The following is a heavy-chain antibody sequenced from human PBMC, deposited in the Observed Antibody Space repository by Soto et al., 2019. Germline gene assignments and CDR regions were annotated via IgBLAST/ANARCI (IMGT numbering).Heavy chain of an antibody. D-gene: IGHD3-9*01. V-gene: IGHV1-18*01. Sequence: SVEVPCKASRYIFTSYGISLVRQAPGQGLQWMGGSSAHNGDTKYGQMFQGRVTMTTDTSTSTGYMELGSLRSDDTALYYCATDPSYDTFTPYSFHYDFEIWEKGTMV. CDR1: RYIFTSYG. CDR3: ATDPSYDTFTPYSFHYDFEI. J-gene: IGHJ3*02. CDR2: SSAHNGDT.